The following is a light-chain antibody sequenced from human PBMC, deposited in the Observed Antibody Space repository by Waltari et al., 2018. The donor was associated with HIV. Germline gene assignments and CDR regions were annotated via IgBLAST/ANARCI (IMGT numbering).Light chain of an antibody. Sequence: PGERATLSCAASQSVSSSFLAWYQQKPGLAPRLLIYAASSRATGIPDRFSGSGSGTDFILTISRLEPEDFAVYYCQQYGSSPRTFGQGTKLEIK. CDR2: AAS. CDR1: QSVSSSF. J-gene: IGKJ2*01. CDR3: QQYGSSPRT. V-gene: IGKV3D-20*01.